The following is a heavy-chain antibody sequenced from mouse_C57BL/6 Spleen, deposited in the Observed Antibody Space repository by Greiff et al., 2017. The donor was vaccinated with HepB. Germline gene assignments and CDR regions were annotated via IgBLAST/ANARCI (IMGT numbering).Heavy chain of an antibody. D-gene: IGHD2-3*01. CDR1: GFTFSSYG. CDR2: ISSGGSYT. J-gene: IGHJ2*01. CDR3: ARRGLYDGYPFDY. V-gene: IGHV5-6*01. Sequence: EVQLVESGGDLVKPGGSLKLSCAASGFTFSSYGMSWVRQTPDKRLEWVATISSGGSYTYYPDSVKGRFTISRDNAKNTLYLQMSSLKSEDTAMYYCARRGLYDGYPFDYWGQGTTLTVSS.